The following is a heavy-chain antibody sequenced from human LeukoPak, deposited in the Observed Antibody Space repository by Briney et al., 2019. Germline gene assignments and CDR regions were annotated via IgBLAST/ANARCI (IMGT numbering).Heavy chain of an antibody. D-gene: IGHD2-2*01. CDR1: GGSISSYY. V-gene: IGHV4-59*12. Sequence: SETLSLTCTVSGGSISSYYWSWIRQPPGKGLEWIGYIHYSGSTNYNPSLKSRVTISVDTSKNQFSLKLSSVTAADTAVYYCARDSPADCSSTSCYFPDPYYYYYMDVWGKGTTVTVSS. CDR2: IHYSGST. CDR3: ARDSPADCSSTSCYFPDPYYYYYMDV. J-gene: IGHJ6*03.